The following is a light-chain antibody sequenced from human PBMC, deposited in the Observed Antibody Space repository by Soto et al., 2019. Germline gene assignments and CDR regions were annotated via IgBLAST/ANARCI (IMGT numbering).Light chain of an antibody. CDR2: EVS. Sequence: QSVLTQPASVSGSPGQSITISCTGTSSDVGGYNYVSWYQQHPGKAPKLLIHEVSNRPSGVSNRFSGSKSGNTASLTISGLQAEDEADYYCSSYTDTSTYVFGTGTKVTVL. V-gene: IGLV2-14*01. J-gene: IGLJ1*01. CDR1: SSDVGGYNY. CDR3: SSYTDTSTYV.